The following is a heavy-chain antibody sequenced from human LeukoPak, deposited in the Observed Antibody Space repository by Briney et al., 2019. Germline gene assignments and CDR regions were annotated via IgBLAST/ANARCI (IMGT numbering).Heavy chain of an antibody. Sequence: GASVKVSCKASSYTFTNYAFTWVRQAPGQGLEWMGWINPNSGDTNYAQKFQGRVTMTRDTSISTAYMELSRLRSDDTAVYYCARVRYRLAETYIDYWGQGTLVTVSS. D-gene: IGHD3-16*01. CDR1: SYTFTNYA. CDR3: ARVRYRLAETYIDY. CDR2: INPNSGDT. V-gene: IGHV1-2*02. J-gene: IGHJ4*02.